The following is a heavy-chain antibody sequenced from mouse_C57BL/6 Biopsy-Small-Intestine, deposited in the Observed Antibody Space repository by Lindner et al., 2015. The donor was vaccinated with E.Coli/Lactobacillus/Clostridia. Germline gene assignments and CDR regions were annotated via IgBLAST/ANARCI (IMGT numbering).Heavy chain of an antibody. CDR1: GYSITSDY. J-gene: IGHJ4*01. CDR2: ISYTGIT. V-gene: IGHV3-8*01. Sequence: VQLQESGPGLANPSQTLSLTCSVTGYSITSDYWSWIRKFPGNKLEYMGYISYTGITYYNPSLKSRISITRDTSKNQYYLQLNSVTTEDTATYYCARYTSDLYAMDYWGQGTSVTVSS. D-gene: IGHD1-3*01. CDR3: ARYTSDLYAMDY.